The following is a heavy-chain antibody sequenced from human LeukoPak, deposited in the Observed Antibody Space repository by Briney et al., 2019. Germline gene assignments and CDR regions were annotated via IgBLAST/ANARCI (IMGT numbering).Heavy chain of an antibody. CDR1: GYTLNALS. D-gene: IGHD3-10*01. Sequence: GASVKVSCKASGYTLNALSIHWVRQAPGKGLEWMGGLDPVDGETIYAQGFQGRVTMTKDTSTDTAYLDLRSLRSDDTAVYYCTTSRRFYYGSGTFQYWGQGTLLTVSS. CDR2: LDPVDGET. V-gene: IGHV1-24*01. CDR3: TTSRRFYYGSGTFQY. J-gene: IGHJ1*01.